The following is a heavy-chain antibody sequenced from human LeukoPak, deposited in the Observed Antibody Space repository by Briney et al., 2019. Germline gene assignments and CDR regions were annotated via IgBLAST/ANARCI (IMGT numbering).Heavy chain of an antibody. CDR2: INSDGSST. J-gene: IGHJ6*03. D-gene: IGHD3-16*01. Sequence: GGSLRLSCAASGLIFTNYWMHWVRQAPGKGLVWVSRINSDGSSTIYADSVKGRFTISRDNAKNSLYLQMNSLRAEDTAVYYCAREGKESGAVAKNYYYYMDVWGKGTTVTVSS. V-gene: IGHV3-74*01. CDR3: AREGKESGAVAKNYYYYMDV. CDR1: GLIFTNYW.